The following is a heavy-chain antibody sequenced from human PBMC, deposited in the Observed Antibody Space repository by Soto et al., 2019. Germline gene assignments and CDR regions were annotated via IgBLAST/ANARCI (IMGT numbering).Heavy chain of an antibody. CDR2: IIPIFGTA. J-gene: IGHJ6*02. Sequence: SVKVSCKASGGTFSSYAISWVRQAPGQGLEWMGGIIPIFGTANYAQKFQGRVTITADESTSTAYMELSSLRSEDTAVYYCASNPNIVVVPAGDYYYGMDVWGQGTTVTVSS. D-gene: IGHD2-2*01. CDR1: GGTFSSYA. V-gene: IGHV1-69*13. CDR3: ASNPNIVVVPAGDYYYGMDV.